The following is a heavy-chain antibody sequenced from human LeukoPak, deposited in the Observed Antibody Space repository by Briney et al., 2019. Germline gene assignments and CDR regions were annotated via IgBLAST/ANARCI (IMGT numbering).Heavy chain of an antibody. Sequence: GRSLRLSCAASGFTFSSYAMHWVRQAPGKGLEWVAVIWYDGSNKYYADSVKGRFTISRDNSKNTLYLQMNSLRAEDTAVYYCARDKGYCSGGSCPLGYWGQGTLVTVSS. CDR1: GFTFSSYA. J-gene: IGHJ4*02. V-gene: IGHV3-33*08. D-gene: IGHD2-15*01. CDR3: ARDKGYCSGGSCPLGY. CDR2: IWYDGSNK.